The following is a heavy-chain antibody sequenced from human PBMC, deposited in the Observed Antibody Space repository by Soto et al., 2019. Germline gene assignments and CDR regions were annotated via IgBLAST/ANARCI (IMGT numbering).Heavy chain of an antibody. D-gene: IGHD3-10*01. CDR3: AREDASDYYGSGTPATY. J-gene: IGHJ4*02. CDR1: GYTFTSYY. Sequence: ASVKVSCKASGYTFTSYYMHWVRQAPGQGLEWMGIINPSGGSTSYAQKFQGRVTMTRDTSTSTVYMELSSLRSEDTAVYYCAREDASDYYGSGTPATYWGQGTLVTVSS. CDR2: INPSGGST. V-gene: IGHV1-46*03.